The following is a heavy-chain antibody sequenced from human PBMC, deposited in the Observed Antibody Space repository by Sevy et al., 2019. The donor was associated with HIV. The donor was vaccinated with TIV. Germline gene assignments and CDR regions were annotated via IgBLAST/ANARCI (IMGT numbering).Heavy chain of an antibody. CDR1: GFTVNDKY. D-gene: IGHD6-19*01. CDR2: IFSSGST. CDR3: VSLFLSYRSGWSYFDY. Sequence: GGSLRLSCAISGFTVNDKYIIWIRQAPGKGLEWVSVIFSSGSTYYADSAKGRFTISRDNSKNTVDPQVNSVRAEDTAVYYCVSLFLSYRSGWSYFDYWGQRTLVTVSS. V-gene: IGHV3-66*02. J-gene: IGHJ4*02.